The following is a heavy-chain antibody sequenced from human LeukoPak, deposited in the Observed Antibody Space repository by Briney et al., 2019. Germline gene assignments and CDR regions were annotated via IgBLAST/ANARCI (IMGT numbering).Heavy chain of an antibody. Sequence: GGSLRLSCAASGFTFSTYGIHWVRQAPSRGLEWVAAIWPDGSYIYYADSVKGRFTISRDNSKNTVYLQMNTLRDEDTAVYYCARAVGPFDYWGQGTLVTVSS. CDR2: IWPDGSYI. J-gene: IGHJ4*02. D-gene: IGHD3-16*01. V-gene: IGHV3-33*01. CDR1: GFTFSTYG. CDR3: ARAVGPFDY.